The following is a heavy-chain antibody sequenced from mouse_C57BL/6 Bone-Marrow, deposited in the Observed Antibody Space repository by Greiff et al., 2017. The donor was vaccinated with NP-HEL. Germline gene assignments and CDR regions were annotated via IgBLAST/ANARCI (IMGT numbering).Heavy chain of an antibody. Sequence: EVKLVESGGDLVKPGGSLKLSCAASGFTFSSYGMSWVRQTPDKRLEWVATISSGGSYTYYPDSVKGRFTISRDNAKNTLYLQLSSVKSEDTAMYYCARRAYSNYGGDWFAYWGQGTLVTVSA. D-gene: IGHD2-5*01. CDR3: ARRAYSNYGGDWFAY. CDR2: ISSGGSYT. CDR1: GFTFSSYG. V-gene: IGHV5-6*02. J-gene: IGHJ3*01.